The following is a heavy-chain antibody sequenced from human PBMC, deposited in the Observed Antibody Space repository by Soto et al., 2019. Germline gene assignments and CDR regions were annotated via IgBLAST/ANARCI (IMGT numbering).Heavy chain of an antibody. J-gene: IGHJ6*02. V-gene: IGHV3-23*01. CDR1: GFMFSNYA. CDR3: ARDVWFGENGMDV. CDR2: IGGTGGDT. Sequence: HPGGSLRLSCAASGFMFSNYAMTWVRQAPGKGLESVSAIGGTGGDTYYSNSVKGRFTISRDNSKNTLYLQMNSLRAEDTAVYYCARDVWFGENGMDVWGQGTTVTVSS. D-gene: IGHD3-10*01.